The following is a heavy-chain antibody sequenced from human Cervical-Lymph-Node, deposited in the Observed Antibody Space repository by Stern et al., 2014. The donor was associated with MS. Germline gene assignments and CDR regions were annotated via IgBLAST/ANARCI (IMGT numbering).Heavy chain of an antibody. D-gene: IGHD3-16*01. CDR1: GFTFSCYW. J-gene: IGHJ4*02. CDR3: VRDNYGTDY. V-gene: IGHV3-74*03. Sequence: VQLVESGGDLVQPGGSLRLSCAASGFTFSCYWMQWVRQAPWKGLVWVSHINSDGSSTTYADSVTGRFTTSRDNAKNTLYLQMDDLRAEDTAVYFCVRDNYGTDYWGQETLVTVSP. CDR2: INSDGSST.